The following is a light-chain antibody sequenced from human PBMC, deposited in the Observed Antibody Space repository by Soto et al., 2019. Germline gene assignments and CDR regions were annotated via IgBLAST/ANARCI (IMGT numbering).Light chain of an antibody. CDR2: DAS. CDR3: QQYYHWPRT. CDR1: QSVSSSY. J-gene: IGKJ1*01. V-gene: IGKV3-20*01. Sequence: VLTQSPGTLSLSPGERATLSCRASQSVSSSYLAWYQQKPGQAPRLLIYDASNRATGIPARFSGSGSGTDFNLTITSLQSEDFAVYYCQQYYHWPRTFGQGTKVDIK.